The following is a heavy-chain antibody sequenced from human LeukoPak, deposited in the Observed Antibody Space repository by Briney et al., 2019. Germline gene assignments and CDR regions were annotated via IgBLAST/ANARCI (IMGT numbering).Heavy chain of an antibody. CDR3: ARHQIISFDWLLVDY. CDR1: GGSISNYY. Sequence: SETLSLTCTVSGGSISNYYWSWIRQPPGKGLEWIGYIYYSGSTNYNPSLKSRVTISVDTSKNQFSLKLSSVTAADTAVYYCARHQIISFDWLLVDYWGQGTLVTVSS. D-gene: IGHD3-9*01. CDR2: IYYSGST. J-gene: IGHJ4*02. V-gene: IGHV4-59*01.